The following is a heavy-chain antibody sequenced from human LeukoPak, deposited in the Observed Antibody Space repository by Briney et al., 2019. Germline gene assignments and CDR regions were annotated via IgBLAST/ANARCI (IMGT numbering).Heavy chain of an antibody. CDR3: ARGGKYFDF. J-gene: IGHJ4*02. V-gene: IGHV3-74*01. CDR2: INGDGSST. Sequence: GGSLRLSCAASGLTFSTYWMHWVRQAPGKGLVWVSRINGDGSSTSYADSVKGRFAISRDNARNTLYVQMNSVRDEDTAVYYCARGGKYFDFWGQGTLVTVSS. D-gene: IGHD4-23*01. CDR1: GLTFSTYW.